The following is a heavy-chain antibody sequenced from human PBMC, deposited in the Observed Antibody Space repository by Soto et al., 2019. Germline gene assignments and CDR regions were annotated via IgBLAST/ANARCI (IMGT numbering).Heavy chain of an antibody. Sequence: QVQLQESGPGLVKPSGTLSLTCAVSGDSITSSFWWSWVRQSPGTGLEWIGEISHTGSTNYNPSLQSRVTISVDKSKNQFSLKLSSVTAADTDVYYWERELYSDSPHYYYYGLDVWGQGTTVTVSS. CDR2: ISHTGST. V-gene: IGHV4-4*02. J-gene: IGHJ6*02. CDR1: GDSITSSFW. D-gene: IGHD6-13*01. CDR3: ERELYSDSPHYYYYGLDV.